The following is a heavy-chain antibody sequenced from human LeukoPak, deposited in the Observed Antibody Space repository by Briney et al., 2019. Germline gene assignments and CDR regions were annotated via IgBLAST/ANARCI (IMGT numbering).Heavy chain of an antibody. CDR1: GYTFTSYD. Sequence: ASVKVSCKASGYTFTSYDINWVRQATGQGLEWMGWINPNSGGTNYAQKFQGRVTMTRDTSISTAYMELSRLRSDDTAVYYCARSHGVVLENYYYYYMDVWGKGTTVTISS. CDR2: INPNSGGT. D-gene: IGHD4-17*01. J-gene: IGHJ6*03. V-gene: IGHV1-2*02. CDR3: ARSHGVVLENYYYYYMDV.